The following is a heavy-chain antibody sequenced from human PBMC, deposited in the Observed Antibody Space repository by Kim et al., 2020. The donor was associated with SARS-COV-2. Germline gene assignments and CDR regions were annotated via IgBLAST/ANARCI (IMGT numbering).Heavy chain of an antibody. V-gene: IGHV3-30*01. J-gene: IGHJ6*02. CDR3: ARDGGVRGVLYYYYGMDV. Sequence: VEGRFTISRDNSKNTLYLQMNSLRAEDTAVYYCARDGGVRGVLYYYYGMDVWGQGTTVTVSS. D-gene: IGHD3-10*01.